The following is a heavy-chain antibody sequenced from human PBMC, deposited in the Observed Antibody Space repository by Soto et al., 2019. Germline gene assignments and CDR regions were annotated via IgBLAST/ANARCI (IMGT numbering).Heavy chain of an antibody. D-gene: IGHD2-15*01. CDR2: INPSTGST. CDR3: VQGGYYHLNY. V-gene: IGHV1-46*01. Sequence: QVQLVQSGAEVKPPGASVKISCKASGYSFTSYYMHWVQQAPGQGLEWMGIINPSTGSTTYAQKFQGRDTMTRDTSTNAVYMDLSSLDSEDTAVHYCVQGGYYHLNYWGQGTLVTVSS. CDR1: GYSFTSYY. J-gene: IGHJ4*02.